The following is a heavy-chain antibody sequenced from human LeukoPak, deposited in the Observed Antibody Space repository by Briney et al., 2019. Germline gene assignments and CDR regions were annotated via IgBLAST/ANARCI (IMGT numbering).Heavy chain of an antibody. V-gene: IGHV3-30*02. CDR1: GFTFSSYG. J-gene: IGHJ4*02. CDR3: AKDGRVLRDNWNYFDY. Sequence: GGSLRLSCAASGFTFSSYGMHWVRQAPGKGLEWVAFIRYDGSNKYYADSVKGRFTISRDNSKNTLYPQMNSLRAEDTAVYYCAKDGRVLRDNWNYFDYWGQGTLVTVSS. D-gene: IGHD1-20*01. CDR2: IRYDGSNK.